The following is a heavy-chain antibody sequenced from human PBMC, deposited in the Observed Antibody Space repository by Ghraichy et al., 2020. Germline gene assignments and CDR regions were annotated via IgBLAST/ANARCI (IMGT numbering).Heavy chain of an antibody. Sequence: GGSLRLSCAASGFTFSSYAMSWVRQAPGKGLEWVSAISGSCGSTYYADSVKGRFTISRDNSKNTLYLQMNSLRAEDTAVYYCAKDDRGSGSPDYWGQGTLVTVSS. CDR1: GFTFSSYA. CDR2: ISGSCGST. V-gene: IGHV3-23*01. D-gene: IGHD3-10*01. J-gene: IGHJ4*02. CDR3: AKDDRGSGSPDY.